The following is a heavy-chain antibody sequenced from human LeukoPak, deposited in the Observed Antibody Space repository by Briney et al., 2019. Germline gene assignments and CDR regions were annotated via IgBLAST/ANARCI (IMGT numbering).Heavy chain of an antibody. D-gene: IGHD2-15*01. CDR2: IWYDGSNK. CDR3: AREESIVGGMDV. Sequence: GGSLRLSCAASGFTFSSYGMHWVRQAPGKGLEWVAVIWYDGSNKYYADSVKGRFTISRDSSKNTLYLQMNSLRAEDTAVYYCAREESIVGGMDVWGKGTTVTVSS. CDR1: GFTFSSYG. J-gene: IGHJ6*04. V-gene: IGHV3-33*01.